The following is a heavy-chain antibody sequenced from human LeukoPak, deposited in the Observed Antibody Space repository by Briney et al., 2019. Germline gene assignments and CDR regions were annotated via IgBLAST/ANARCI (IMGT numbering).Heavy chain of an antibody. D-gene: IGHD3-10*01. CDR1: GGSISSSSYY. CDR3: ARVAYYYGSGSYRAPFDY. CDR2: IYYSGST. V-gene: IGHV4-39*07. Sequence: PSETLSLTCTVSGGSISSSSYYWGWIRQPPGKGLEWIGSIYYSGSTYYNPSLKSRVTISVDTSKNQFSLKLSSVTAADTAVYYCARVAYYYGSGSYRAPFDYWGQGTLVTVSS. J-gene: IGHJ4*02.